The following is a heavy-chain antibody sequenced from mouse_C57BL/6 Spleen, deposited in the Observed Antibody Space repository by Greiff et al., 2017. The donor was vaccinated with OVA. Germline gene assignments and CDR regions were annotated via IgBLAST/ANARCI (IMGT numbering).Heavy chain of an antibody. D-gene: IGHD1-1*01. V-gene: IGHV1-64*01. J-gene: IGHJ4*01. CDR1: GYTFPSYW. Sequence: QVHVKQPGAELVKPGASVKLSCKASGYTFPSYWMHWVKQRPGQGLEWIGMIHPTSGSTNYNEKFKSKATLTVDKSSSTAYMQLSSLTSEDSAVYYCAPIYYYGSSYAMDYWGQGTSVTVSS. CDR2: IHPTSGST. CDR3: APIYYYGSSYAMDY.